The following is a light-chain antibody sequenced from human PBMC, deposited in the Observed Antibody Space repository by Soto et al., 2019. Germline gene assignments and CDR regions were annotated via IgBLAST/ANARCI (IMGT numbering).Light chain of an antibody. J-gene: IGKJ1*01. V-gene: IGKV1-9*01. CDR1: QGISSY. CDR2: AAS. Sequence: DIPLTQSPSFLSASVGDRVTITCRASQGISSYLAWYQQKPGKAPNLLIYAASTLQSGVPSRFSGSGSGTEFTLTISSLQPEDFATYYCQQLNSYLWTFGQGTKVEIK. CDR3: QQLNSYLWT.